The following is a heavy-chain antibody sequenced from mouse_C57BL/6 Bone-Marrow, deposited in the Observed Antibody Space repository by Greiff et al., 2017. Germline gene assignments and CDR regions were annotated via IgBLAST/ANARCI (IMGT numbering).Heavy chain of an antibody. D-gene: IGHD2-4*01. CDR3: ARRAYYDYPAWFAY. Sequence: VHLVESGPGLVQPSQSLSITCTVSGFSLTSYGVHWVRQSPGKGLEWLGVIWSGGSTDYNAAFISRLSISKDNSKSQVFFKMNSLQADDTAIYYCARRAYYDYPAWFAYWGQGTLVTVSA. J-gene: IGHJ3*01. CDR2: IWSGGST. V-gene: IGHV2-2*01. CDR1: GFSLTSYG.